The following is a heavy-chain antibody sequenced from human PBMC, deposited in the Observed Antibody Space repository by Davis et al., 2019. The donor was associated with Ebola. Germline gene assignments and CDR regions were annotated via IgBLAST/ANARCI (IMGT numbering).Heavy chain of an antibody. CDR2: INPNSGGT. Sequence: ASVKVSCKASGNTFTGYYMHWVRQAPGQGLEWMGWINPNSGGTNYAQKFQGRVTMTRDTSISTAYMELSRLRSDDTAVYYCARVRAIAAYYYYYYMDVWGKGTTVTVSS. J-gene: IGHJ6*03. D-gene: IGHD6-13*01. CDR3: ARVRAIAAYYYYYYMDV. CDR1: GNTFTGYY. V-gene: IGHV1-2*02.